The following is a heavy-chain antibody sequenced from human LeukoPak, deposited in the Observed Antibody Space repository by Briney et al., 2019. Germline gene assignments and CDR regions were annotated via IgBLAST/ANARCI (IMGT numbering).Heavy chain of an antibody. Sequence: PGGSLRLSCAASGFTFSSYWMSWVRQAPGKGLEWVANIKQDGSEKYYVDSVKGRFTISRDNAKNSLYLQMNSLRAEDTAVYYCASRATYYYDSSGYYPGDVWGQGTTVTVSS. D-gene: IGHD3-22*01. CDR1: GFTFSSYW. CDR2: IKQDGSEK. J-gene: IGHJ6*02. V-gene: IGHV3-7*01. CDR3: ASRATYYYDSSGYYPGDV.